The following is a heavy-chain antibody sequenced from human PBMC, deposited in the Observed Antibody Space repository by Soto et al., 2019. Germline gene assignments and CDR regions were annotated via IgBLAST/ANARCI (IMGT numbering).Heavy chain of an antibody. J-gene: IGHJ6*03. D-gene: IGHD2-2*01. CDR2: IYPGDSDT. V-gene: IGHV5-51*01. Sequence: PGESLKISCKGSGYSFTSYWIGWVRQMPGKGLEWMGIIYPGDSDTRYSPSFQGQVTISADKSISTAYLQWSSLKASDTAMYYCARQIVVVPAAYYHYYMAVWGKGTTVTVSS. CDR3: ARQIVVVPAAYYHYYMAV. CDR1: GYSFTSYW.